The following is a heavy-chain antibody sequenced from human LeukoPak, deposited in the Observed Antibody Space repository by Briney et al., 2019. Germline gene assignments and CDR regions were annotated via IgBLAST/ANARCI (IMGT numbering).Heavy chain of an antibody. V-gene: IGHV4-59*01. Sequence: SETLSLTCTVSGGSLSSYYWSWIRQPPGKGLEWIGYIYYSGSTNYNPSLKSRVTISVDTSKNQFSLKLSSVTAADTAVYYCARTNSENYDILTGYSNWFDPWGQGTLVTVSS. D-gene: IGHD3-9*01. CDR2: IYYSGST. CDR3: ARTNSENYDILTGYSNWFDP. CDR1: GGSLSSYY. J-gene: IGHJ5*02.